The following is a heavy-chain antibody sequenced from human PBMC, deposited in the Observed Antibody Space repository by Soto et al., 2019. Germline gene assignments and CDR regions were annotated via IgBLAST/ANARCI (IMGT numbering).Heavy chain of an antibody. CDR1: GFTFSSYA. Sequence: EVRLLESGGGLVQPGGSLRLSCAASGFTFSSYAMSWVRQAPGKGLEWVSAISGSGGSTYYADSVKGRFTISRDNSKNTLYLQMNSLRAEDTAVYYCAKDLGYCSGGSCSNWFDPWGQGTLVTVSS. J-gene: IGHJ5*02. V-gene: IGHV3-23*01. D-gene: IGHD2-15*01. CDR3: AKDLGYCSGGSCSNWFDP. CDR2: ISGSGGST.